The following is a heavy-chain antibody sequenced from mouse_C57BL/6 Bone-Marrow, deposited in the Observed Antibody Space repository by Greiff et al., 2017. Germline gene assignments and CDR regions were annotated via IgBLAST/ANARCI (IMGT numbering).Heavy chain of an antibody. CDR3: TSQGVGSY. V-gene: IGHV1-5*01. D-gene: IGHD2-2*01. CDR2: IYPGNGDT. Sequence: EVQLQQSGTVLARPGASVKMSCKTSGYTFNSYWMHWVKQRPGQGLEWIGAIYPGNGDTSYDQKFKGKATLTAVTSASTAYMELSSLTNEDSAVYYCTSQGVGSYWGQGTLVTVSA. CDR1: GYTFNSYW. J-gene: IGHJ3*01.